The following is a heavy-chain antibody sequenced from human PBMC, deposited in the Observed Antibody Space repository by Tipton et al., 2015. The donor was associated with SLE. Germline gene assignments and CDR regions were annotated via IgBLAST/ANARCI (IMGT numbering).Heavy chain of an antibody. J-gene: IGHJ4*02. Sequence: TLSLTCAVYGGSFSAYYWSWIRQSPGKGLEWIGEINHSGNTNFNPSLKSRVTISVDTSKNQFSLKLSSVTAADTAVYYCARTPGSGWQYYFDYWGQGTLVTVSS. D-gene: IGHD6-19*01. CDR1: GGSFSAYY. V-gene: IGHV4-34*01. CDR2: INHSGNT. CDR3: ARTPGSGWQYYFDY.